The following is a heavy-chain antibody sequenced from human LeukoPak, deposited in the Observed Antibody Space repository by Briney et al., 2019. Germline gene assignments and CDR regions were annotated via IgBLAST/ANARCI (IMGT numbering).Heavy chain of an antibody. CDR2: FDPEDGET. V-gene: IGHV1-24*01. CDR3: ATRSSGWYEDFQH. CDR1: GYTLTELS. D-gene: IGHD6-19*01. J-gene: IGHJ1*01. Sequence: ASVKVSCKVSGYTLTELSMHWVRQAPGKGLERMGGFDPEDGETIYAQKFQGRVTMTEDTSTDTAYMELSSLRSEDTAVYYCATRSSGWYEDFQHWGQGTLVTVSS.